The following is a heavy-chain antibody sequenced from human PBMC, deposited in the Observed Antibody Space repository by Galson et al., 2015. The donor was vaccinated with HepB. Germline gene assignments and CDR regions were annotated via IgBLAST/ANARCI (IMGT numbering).Heavy chain of an antibody. Sequence: SVKVSCKASGYTFTDYYMHWVRQAPGQGLEWMGWMNPKNGGASYAQKFQGRVTMTRDTSISTAYMEVSRLRSDDTAVYYCARAYSTSEFDYWGQGTLVTVSS. CDR2: MNPKNGGA. D-gene: IGHD1-26*01. J-gene: IGHJ4*02. V-gene: IGHV1-2*02. CDR3: ARAYSTSEFDY. CDR1: GYTFTDYY.